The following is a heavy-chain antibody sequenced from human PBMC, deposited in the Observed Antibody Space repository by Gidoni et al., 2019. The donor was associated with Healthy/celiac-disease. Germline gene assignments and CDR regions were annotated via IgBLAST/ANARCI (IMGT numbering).Heavy chain of an antibody. CDR2: IKQDGSEK. D-gene: IGHD3-10*01. CDR3: ARDILLFYYFDY. J-gene: IGHJ4*02. V-gene: IGHV3-7*01. Sequence: EVQLVASGGGLVQTGGSLRLPCAASGFPFSSYWMSWVRRAPGKGLEWVANIKQDGSEKYYVDSVKGRFTISRDNAKNSLYLQMNSLRAEDTAVYYCARDILLFYYFDYWGQGTLVTVSS. CDR1: GFPFSSYW.